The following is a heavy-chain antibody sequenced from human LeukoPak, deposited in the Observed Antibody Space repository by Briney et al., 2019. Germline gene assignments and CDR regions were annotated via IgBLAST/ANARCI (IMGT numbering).Heavy chain of an antibody. CDR2: INSSGGST. D-gene: IGHD1-26*01. V-gene: IGHV1-46*01. J-gene: IGHJ3*02. Sequence: GASVKVSCKASGYTFTNYYMHWVRQAPGHGLEWMGIINSSGGSTSYAQKFQGRVTMTRHTPTSTVYMELSSLRSEDTAVYYCAREGSPDAFDIWGQGTMVTVSS. CDR1: GYTFTNYY. CDR3: AREGSPDAFDI.